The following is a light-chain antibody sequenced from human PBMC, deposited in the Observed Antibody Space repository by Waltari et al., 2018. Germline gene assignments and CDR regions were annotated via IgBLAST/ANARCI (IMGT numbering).Light chain of an antibody. CDR2: DVS. CDR1: SSEVGGYNY. J-gene: IGLJ3*02. Sequence: QAALTQPASVSESPGQSNTISCTGTSSEVGGYNYVYWYQHHPGKAPKLMNYDVSHRPSVVSERFSRSTSGTSASLPISGLPAEPEADYFCSSSTGISTCLFGRWTKLTVL. CDR3: SSSTGISTCL. V-gene: IGLV2-14*03.